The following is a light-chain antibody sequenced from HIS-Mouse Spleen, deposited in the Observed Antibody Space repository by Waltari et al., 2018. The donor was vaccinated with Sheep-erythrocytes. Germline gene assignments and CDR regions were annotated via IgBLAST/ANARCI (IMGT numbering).Light chain of an antibody. CDR1: SSDVGGYNY. CDR3: SSYAGSNNWV. J-gene: IGLJ3*02. CDR2: EVS. Sequence: QSALTQPPSASGSPGPSVTISCTGTSSDVGGYNYVSRYQQHPGKAPKLMIYEVSKRPSGVPDRFAGSKSGNTASLTVSGLQAEDEADYYCSSYAGSNNWVFGGGTKLTVL. V-gene: IGLV2-8*01.